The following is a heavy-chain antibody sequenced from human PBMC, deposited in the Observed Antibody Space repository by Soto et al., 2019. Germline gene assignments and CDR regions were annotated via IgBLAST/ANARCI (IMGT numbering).Heavy chain of an antibody. D-gene: IGHD6-19*01. Sequence: QVQLVQSGAEVKKPGASVKVSCKASGYTFTSYGISWVRQAPGQGLEWMGWISAYNGNTNYAQKLQGRVTMTTDTSTSTAYVELRSLRSDDTAVYYCARDIAVAGPEYWYFDLWGRGTLVTVSS. V-gene: IGHV1-18*01. CDR3: ARDIAVAGPEYWYFDL. J-gene: IGHJ2*01. CDR1: GYTFTSYG. CDR2: ISAYNGNT.